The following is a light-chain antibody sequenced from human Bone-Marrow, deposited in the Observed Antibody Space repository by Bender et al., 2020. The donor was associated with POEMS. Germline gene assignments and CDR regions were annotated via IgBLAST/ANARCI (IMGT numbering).Light chain of an antibody. CDR2: SNS. V-gene: IGLV1-44*01. Sequence: SVLTQPPSSSGTPGQRVTFSCSGSSSDIGSNYLYWYQQFPGTALKLLIYSNSARPSGVPARISGSKSVTSASLVISGLQSEDEADYYCATCDNGLNGTVFGGGTQMTVL. CDR3: ATCDNGLNGTV. J-gene: IGLJ7*01. CDR1: SSDIGSNY.